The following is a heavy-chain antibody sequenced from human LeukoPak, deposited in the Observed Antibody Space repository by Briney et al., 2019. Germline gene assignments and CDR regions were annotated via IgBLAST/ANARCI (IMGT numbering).Heavy chain of an antibody. V-gene: IGHV3-53*01. J-gene: IGHJ4*02. CDR3: ASRIATAGSVDY. Sequence: GGSLRLSCAASGFTFSNHAMSWVRQAPGKGLEWVSVIYSSGSTYYADSVKGRFTISRDNSKNTLHLQMNTLRAEDTAVYYCASRIATAGSVDYWGQGTLVTVSS. CDR1: GFTFSNHA. D-gene: IGHD6-13*01. CDR2: IYSSGST.